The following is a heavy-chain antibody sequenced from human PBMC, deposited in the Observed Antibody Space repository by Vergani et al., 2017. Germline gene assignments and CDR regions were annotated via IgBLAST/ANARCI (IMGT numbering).Heavy chain of an antibody. CDR2: IIPILGIA. V-gene: IGHV1-69*02. J-gene: IGHJ4*02. D-gene: IGHD3-10*01. CDR1: GGTFSSYT. CDR3: ARLTRVIWGIEEFDY. Sequence: QVQLVQSGAEVKKPGSSVKVSCKASGGTFSSYTISWVRQAPGQGLEWMGRIIPILGIANYAQKFQGRVTITADKSTSTAYMELSSLRSEDTAVYYCARLTRVIWGIEEFDYWGQGTLVTVSS.